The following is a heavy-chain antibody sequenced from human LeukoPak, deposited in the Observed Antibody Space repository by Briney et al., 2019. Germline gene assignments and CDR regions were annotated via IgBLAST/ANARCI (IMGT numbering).Heavy chain of an antibody. V-gene: IGHV4-59*02. CDR3: ARDGRYYDSSGYYYFDY. D-gene: IGHD3-22*01. J-gene: IGHJ4*02. Sequence: SETLSLTCTVSGGPVNTYYWNWIRQPPGRGLEWIGYTHYSGSTNSHPSLRSRVTISLDTSKKQFSLKLSSVTAADTAVYYCARDGRYYDSSGYYYFDYWGREPWSPSPQ. CDR1: GGPVNTYY. CDR2: THYSGST.